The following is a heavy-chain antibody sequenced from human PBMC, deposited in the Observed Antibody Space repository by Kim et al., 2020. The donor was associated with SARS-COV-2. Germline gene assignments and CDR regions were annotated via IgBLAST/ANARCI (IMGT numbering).Heavy chain of an antibody. Sequence: NYNPSLKSRVTISVDTSKNQFSLKLSSVTAADTAVHYCASSSSSDLYFDYWGQGTLVTVSS. D-gene: IGHD6-6*01. CDR3: ASSSSSDLYFDY. V-gene: IGHV4-59*01. J-gene: IGHJ4*02.